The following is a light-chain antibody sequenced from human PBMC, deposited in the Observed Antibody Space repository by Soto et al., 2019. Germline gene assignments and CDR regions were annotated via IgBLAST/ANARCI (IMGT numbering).Light chain of an antibody. J-gene: IGKJ2*01. CDR3: QQSYSTLQT. V-gene: IGKV1-39*01. Sequence: DIQMTQSPSSLSASVGDRVTITCRASQSISSYLNWYQQKPGKAPKLLIYAASSLQSGVPSRFSGSGSGTDFTLTISSLQPDDFATYYCQQSYSTLQTFGQGTKLEIK. CDR2: AAS. CDR1: QSISSY.